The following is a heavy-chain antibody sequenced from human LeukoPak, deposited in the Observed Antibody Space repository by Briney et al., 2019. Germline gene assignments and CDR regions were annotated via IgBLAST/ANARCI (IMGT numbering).Heavy chain of an antibody. V-gene: IGHV1-8*01. CDR3: ARVPQKLLWFGELLLRRNWFDP. Sequence: GASVKVSCKASGYTFTSYDINWVRQATGQGLEWMGWMRPNSGNTGYAQKFQGRVTMTRNTSISTAYMELSSLRSEDTAVYYCARVPQKLLWFGELLLRRNWFDPWGQGTLVTVSS. J-gene: IGHJ5*02. CDR2: MRPNSGNT. D-gene: IGHD3-10*01. CDR1: GYTFTSYD.